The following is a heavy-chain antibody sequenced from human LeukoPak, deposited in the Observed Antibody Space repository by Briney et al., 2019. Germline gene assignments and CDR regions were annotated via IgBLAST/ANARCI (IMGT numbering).Heavy chain of an antibody. D-gene: IGHD3-3*01. CDR1: GFTFSSYR. V-gene: IGHV3-74*01. Sequence: GGSLRLSCAASGFTFSSYRMNWVRQAPGKGLVWVSRINSDGSSTSYADSVKGRFTISRDNAKNTLYLQMNSLRAEDTAVYYCASAAADDYDFWSGYYPSNWGQGTLVTVSS. CDR3: ASAAADDYDFWSGYYPSN. J-gene: IGHJ4*02. CDR2: INSDGSST.